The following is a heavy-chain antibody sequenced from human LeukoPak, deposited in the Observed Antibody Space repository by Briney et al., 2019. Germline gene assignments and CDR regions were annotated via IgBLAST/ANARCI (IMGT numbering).Heavy chain of an antibody. V-gene: IGHV3-23*01. J-gene: IGHJ4*02. Sequence: GGTLRLSCAASGFTFSSYAMSWVRQAPGKGLGWVSAISGSGDSTYYGDSVKGRFTISRDNSKNTLYLQMNSLRAEDTAVYYCAKTRPLDSSSWSHGDYWGQGTLVTVSS. CDR3: AKTRPLDSSSWSHGDY. D-gene: IGHD6-13*01. CDR1: GFTFSSYA. CDR2: ISGSGDST.